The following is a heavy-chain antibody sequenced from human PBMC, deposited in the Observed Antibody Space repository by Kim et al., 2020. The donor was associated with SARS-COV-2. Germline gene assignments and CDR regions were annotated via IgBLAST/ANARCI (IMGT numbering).Heavy chain of an antibody. V-gene: IGHV4-4*07. D-gene: IGHD3-10*01. CDR3: ATTLSPYYYGSGTLYGMDV. Sequence: SETLSLTCTVSGGSISSYYLSWIRQPAGKGLEWIGRIYTSGSTNYNPSFKSRVTMSVDTSKNQFSLKLSSVTAADTAVYYCATTLSPYYYGSGTLYGMDVWGQGTTVTVSS. J-gene: IGHJ6*02. CDR1: GGSISSYY. CDR2: IYTSGST.